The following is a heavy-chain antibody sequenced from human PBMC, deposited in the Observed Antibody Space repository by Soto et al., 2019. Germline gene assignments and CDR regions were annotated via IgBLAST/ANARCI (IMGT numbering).Heavy chain of an antibody. D-gene: IGHD6-6*01. CDR2: ISGSGGST. CDR3: AKERSSSLYYLDC. Sequence: GGSLRLSCAASGFTFSSDAMSWVRQAPGKGLEWVSTISGSGGSTYYADSVKGRFTISRDSSRNTLYLQMNSLRAEDTALYSCAKERSSSLYYLDCWGQGTLVTVSS. CDR1: GFTFSSDA. V-gene: IGHV3-23*01. J-gene: IGHJ4*02.